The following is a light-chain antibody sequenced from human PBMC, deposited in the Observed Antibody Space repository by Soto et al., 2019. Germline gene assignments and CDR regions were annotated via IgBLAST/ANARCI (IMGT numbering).Light chain of an antibody. CDR2: SND. CDR3: AACDDSLNGVV. V-gene: IGLV1-44*01. CDR1: SSNIGSNT. Sequence: QSVLTQPPSSSGTPGQRVTISCSGSSSNIGSNTINWYQQLPGTPPKLLIYSNDQRPSGVPDRFSASKSGTSASLAISGLQAEVEADYYCAACDDSLNGVVFGGGTKLTVL. J-gene: IGLJ2*01.